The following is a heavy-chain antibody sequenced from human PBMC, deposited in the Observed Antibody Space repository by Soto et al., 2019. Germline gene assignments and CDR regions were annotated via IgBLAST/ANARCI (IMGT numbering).Heavy chain of an antibody. V-gene: IGHV3-23*01. CDR1: GFSFSNYA. Sequence: EVQLLESGGGLVQPGGSLRLSCAASGFSFSNYALSWVRQAPGKGLEWVSAISGSGSSTYYADSVKGRFTISRDNSKNTLYLQMNSLRAEDTAVYYCARARLGSHGVGDYWGQGTLVTVSS. CDR3: ARARLGSHGVGDY. J-gene: IGHJ4*02. CDR2: ISGSGSST. D-gene: IGHD2-8*01.